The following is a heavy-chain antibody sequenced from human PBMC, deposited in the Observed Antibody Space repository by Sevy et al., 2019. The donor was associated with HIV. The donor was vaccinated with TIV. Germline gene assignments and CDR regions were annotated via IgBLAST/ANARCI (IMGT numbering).Heavy chain of an antibody. D-gene: IGHD1-26*01. CDR3: AREGFGGSYYGPLHFDY. J-gene: IGHJ4*02. CDR2: IYTSGST. V-gene: IGHV4-61*02. CDR1: GGSISSGSYY. Sequence: ASETLSLTCTVSGGSISSGSYYWSWIRQPAGKGLEWIGRIYTSGSTNYNPSLKSRVTISVDTSKNQFSLKLSSVTAADTAVYYCAREGFGGSYYGPLHFDYWGQGTLVTVSS.